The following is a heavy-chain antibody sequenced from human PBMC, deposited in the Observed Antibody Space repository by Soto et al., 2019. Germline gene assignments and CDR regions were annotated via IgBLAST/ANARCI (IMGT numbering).Heavy chain of an antibody. CDR3: ARDESGRGSLDY. D-gene: IGHD2-15*01. CDR1: GGTFSSYT. Sequence: SVKVSCKASGGTFSSYTISWVRQAPGQGLEWMGRIIPILGIANYAQKFQGRVTITADKSTSTAYMELSSLRSEDTAVYYCARDESGRGSLDYWGQGTLVTVSS. V-gene: IGHV1-69*04. J-gene: IGHJ4*02. CDR2: IIPILGIA.